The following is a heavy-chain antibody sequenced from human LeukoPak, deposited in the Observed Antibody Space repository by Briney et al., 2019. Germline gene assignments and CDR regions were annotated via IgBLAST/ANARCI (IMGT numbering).Heavy chain of an antibody. CDR1: GYTFTSYA. J-gene: IGHJ4*02. V-gene: IGHV1-3*01. CDR3: ARAATYPTPFDY. CDR2: INAGNGNT. D-gene: IGHD5-12*01. Sequence: ASVKVSCKASGYTFTSYAMHWVRQAPGQRLEWMGWINAGNGNTKYSQKFQGRVTITRDTSASTAYMELSSLRSEDTAVYYCARAATYPTPFDYWGQGTLVTVSS.